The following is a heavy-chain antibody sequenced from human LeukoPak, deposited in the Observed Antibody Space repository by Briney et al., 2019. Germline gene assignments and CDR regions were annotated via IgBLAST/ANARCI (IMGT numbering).Heavy chain of an antibody. CDR2: ISSSSSYI. Sequence: GGSLRLSCAASGFTFSSYSMNWVRQAPGKGLEWVSSISSSSSYIYYADSVKGRFTISRDNAKNSLYLQMNSLRAEDTAVYYCARGGFDYDFWSGYHDYWGQGTLVTVSS. V-gene: IGHV3-21*01. J-gene: IGHJ4*02. CDR1: GFTFSSYS. D-gene: IGHD3-3*01. CDR3: ARGGFDYDFWSGYHDY.